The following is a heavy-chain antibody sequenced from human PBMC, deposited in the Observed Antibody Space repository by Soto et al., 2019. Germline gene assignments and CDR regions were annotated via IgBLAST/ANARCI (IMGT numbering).Heavy chain of an antibody. CDR2: IYRSGGT. CDR1: GGSISSGTYS. V-gene: IGHV4-30-2*01. J-gene: IGHJ5*02. CDR3: ARGESIPAAGANWFDP. Sequence: SETLCLTCAVSGGSISSGTYSWSWIRQPPGKGLEWIGYIYRSGGTYYSPSLESRVTISIDRSKNQFSLKLSSVTAADTAVYYCARGESIPAAGANWFDPWGQGTLVTVS. D-gene: IGHD6-13*01.